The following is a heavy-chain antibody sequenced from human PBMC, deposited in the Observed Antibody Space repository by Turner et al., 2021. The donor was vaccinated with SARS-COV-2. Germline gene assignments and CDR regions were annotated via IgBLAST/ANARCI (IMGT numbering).Heavy chain of an antibody. J-gene: IGHJ5*02. Sequence: QVQLVPSGAEVKRPGASVRVSCKASGYTFTSYDINWVRQATGQGIEWMGWMNPNSGNTGYSQKFQSRVTMTRNTSISTAYMELSSLRSDDTAVYYCARAAQLTVWFDPWGQGTLVTVSS. D-gene: IGHD3-9*01. V-gene: IGHV1-8*01. CDR1: GYTFTSYD. CDR3: ARAAQLTVWFDP. CDR2: MNPNSGNT.